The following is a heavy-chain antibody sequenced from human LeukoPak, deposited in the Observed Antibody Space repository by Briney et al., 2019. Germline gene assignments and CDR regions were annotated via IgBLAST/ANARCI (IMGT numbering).Heavy chain of an antibody. CDR1: GFTFSSYA. J-gene: IGHJ4*02. V-gene: IGHV3-30*04. Sequence: GGSLRLSCAASGFTFSSYAMHWVRQAPGKGLVWVTFISYDGSNKYYADSVKGRFTISRDNSKNTLYLQMNSLRTEDTAVYYCAREHSSWYDYWGQGTLVTVSS. D-gene: IGHD6-13*01. CDR3: AREHSSWYDY. CDR2: ISYDGSNK.